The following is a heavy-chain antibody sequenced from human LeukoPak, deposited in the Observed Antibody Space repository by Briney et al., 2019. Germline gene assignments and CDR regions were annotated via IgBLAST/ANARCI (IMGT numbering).Heavy chain of an antibody. V-gene: IGHV4-59*08. CDR2: IYYSGST. J-gene: IGHJ4*02. D-gene: IGHD3-16*01. CDR1: GGSISNYY. Sequence: SETLSLTCTVSGGSISNYYWSWIRQPPGKGLEWIGYIYYSGSTNYNPSLKSRVTISVDTSKNQFSLKLNSMTAADTAVYYCARLLYSYGSYYFDYWGQGTLVTVSS. CDR3: ARLLYSYGSYYFDY.